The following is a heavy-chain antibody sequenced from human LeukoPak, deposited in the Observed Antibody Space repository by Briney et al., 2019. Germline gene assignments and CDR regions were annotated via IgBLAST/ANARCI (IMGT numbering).Heavy chain of an antibody. V-gene: IGHV3-21*01. J-gene: IGHJ3*01. CDR3: AKVHGVYHGAYDV. D-gene: IGHD2-8*01. CDR1: GFDFSTYA. Sequence: GGSLRLSCAASGFDFSTYAMHWVRQAPGKGLEWVSSISSAGSYKYYSNSLNGRFTVSRDNAENSLYLQMISLSAEDTAVYYCAKVHGVYHGAYDVWGQGTVVTRPS. CDR2: ISSAGSYK.